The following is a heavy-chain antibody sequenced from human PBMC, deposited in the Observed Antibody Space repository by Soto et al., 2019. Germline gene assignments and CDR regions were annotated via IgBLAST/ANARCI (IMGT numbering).Heavy chain of an antibody. J-gene: IGHJ6*02. V-gene: IGHV1-18*04. Sequence: GASVKVSCKASGYTFTSYGISWVRQAPGQGLEWVGWISAYNGNTNYAQKLQGRVTMTTDTSTSTAYMELRSLRSDDTAVYYCARDRAHVDIVATGTYYYYGMDVWGQGTTVTVSS. D-gene: IGHD5-12*01. CDR1: GYTFTSYG. CDR3: ARDRAHVDIVATGTYYYYGMDV. CDR2: ISAYNGNT.